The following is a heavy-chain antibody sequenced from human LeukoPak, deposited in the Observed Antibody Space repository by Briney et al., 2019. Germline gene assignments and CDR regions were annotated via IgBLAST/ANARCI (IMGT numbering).Heavy chain of an antibody. D-gene: IGHD3-16*02. Sequence: GGSLRLSCTVSGFTVSSNYMIWVRQGPGKGLECVSVISNDGDTYYADSVKGRFTISRDTSKNTVSLQMNSLRAEDTAVYYCARILRLGELSPNGFDYWGQGTLVTVSS. J-gene: IGHJ4*02. CDR3: ARILRLGELSPNGFDY. CDR2: ISNDGDT. CDR1: GFTVSSNY. V-gene: IGHV3-53*01.